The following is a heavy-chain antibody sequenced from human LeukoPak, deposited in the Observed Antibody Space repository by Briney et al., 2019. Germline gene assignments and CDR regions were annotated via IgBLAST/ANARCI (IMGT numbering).Heavy chain of an antibody. J-gene: IGHJ5*02. Sequence: ASVKVSCKASGYTFSSYGISWVRQAPGQGLEWMGWISTYNGNTNYGNTNYAQKLQGRVTLTTDTSTSTVYMELRSLRTDETAVYYCARDLGYCSGGSCTFRFDPWGQGTLVTVSS. CDR2: ISTYNGNTNYGNT. D-gene: IGHD2-15*01. CDR3: ARDLGYCSGGSCTFRFDP. CDR1: GYTFSSYG. V-gene: IGHV1-18*04.